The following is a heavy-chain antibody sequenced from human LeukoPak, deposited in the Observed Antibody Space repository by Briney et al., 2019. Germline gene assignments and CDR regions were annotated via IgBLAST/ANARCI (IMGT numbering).Heavy chain of an antibody. CDR2: INHSGST. CDR1: GGSFSGYY. D-gene: IGHD3-3*01. Sequence: PSETLSLTCAVYGGSFSGYYWSWIRQPPGKGLEWIGEINHSGSTNYNPSLKSRVTISVDTSKNQFSLKLSSVTAADTAVYYCARGGDLYYDFWSGYYTGCWFDPWGQGTLVTVSS. J-gene: IGHJ5*02. V-gene: IGHV4-34*01. CDR3: ARGGDLYYDFWSGYYTGCWFDP.